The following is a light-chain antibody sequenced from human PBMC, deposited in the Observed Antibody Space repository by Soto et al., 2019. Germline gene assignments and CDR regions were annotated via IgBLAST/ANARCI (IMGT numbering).Light chain of an antibody. CDR1: TSNIRSNT. CDR2: NND. Sequence: QSVLTQPPSASGTPGQRVIISCSGSTSNIRSNTVNWFQQLPGTAPKLLIYNNDQRPSGVPDRVSGSKSGTSASLAISGLQSEDEADYYCAAWDDSLKSYVFGSGTKLTVL. CDR3: AAWDDSLKSYV. V-gene: IGLV1-44*01. J-gene: IGLJ1*01.